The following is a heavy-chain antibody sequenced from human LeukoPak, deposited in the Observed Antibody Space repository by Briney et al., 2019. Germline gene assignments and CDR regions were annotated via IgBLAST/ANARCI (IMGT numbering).Heavy chain of an antibody. V-gene: IGHV1-2*02. D-gene: IGHD3-22*01. Sequence: ASVKVSCKASGYTFTDYHLHWVRQAPGQGLEWMGWINPNNGGTNYAQKFQGRVTMTRDMSISTAYMELSRLTSDDTAVYSCARDPSNTYYYDPWGQGTLVTVSS. CDR2: INPNNGGT. CDR1: GYTFTDYH. J-gene: IGHJ4*02. CDR3: ARDPSNTYYYDP.